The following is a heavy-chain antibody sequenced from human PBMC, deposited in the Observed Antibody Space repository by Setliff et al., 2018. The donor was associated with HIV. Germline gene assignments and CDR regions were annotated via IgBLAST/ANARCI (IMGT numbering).Heavy chain of an antibody. CDR1: GYSISSGYY. V-gene: IGHV4-38-2*01. D-gene: IGHD2-21*01. CDR2: IYHSGSA. Sequence: SETLSLTCAVSGYSISSGYYWGWIRQPPGKGLEWIGTIYHSGSAYYNPSLKSRVTISVDTSKNQFSLRLSSVAAADSAVYYCARRRETIVVVIGIPNWYFDLWGRGTLVTVSS. J-gene: IGHJ2*01. CDR3: ARRRETIVVVIGIPNWYFDL.